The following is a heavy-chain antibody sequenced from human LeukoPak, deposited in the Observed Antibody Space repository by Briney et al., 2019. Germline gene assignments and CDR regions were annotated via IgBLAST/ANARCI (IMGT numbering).Heavy chain of an antibody. V-gene: IGHV3-48*03. CDR1: GFTFSSYE. Sequence: PGGSLRLSCAASGFTFSSYEMNWVRHAPGKGLEWVSYISSSGSTIYYADSVKGRFTISRDNAKNSLYLQMNSLGAEDTAVYYCAREPYGSGSYEPPRFYYYYMDVWGKGTTVTVSS. J-gene: IGHJ6*03. CDR3: AREPYGSGSYEPPRFYYYYMDV. CDR2: ISSSGSTI. D-gene: IGHD3-10*01.